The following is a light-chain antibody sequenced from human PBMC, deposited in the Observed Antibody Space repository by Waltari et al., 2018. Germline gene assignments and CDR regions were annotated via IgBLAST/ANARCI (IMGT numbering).Light chain of an antibody. CDR1: QSISSG. V-gene: IGKV1-5*03. J-gene: IGKJ2*01. Sequence: DIQMTQSPSTLSASVGDRVPITCRASQSISSGMAWYQQKPGKAPKLLIYKASSLESGVPSRFSGSGSGTEFTLTISSLQPDDFATYYCQQYNSLMYTFGQGTKLEIK. CDR3: QQYNSLMYT. CDR2: KAS.